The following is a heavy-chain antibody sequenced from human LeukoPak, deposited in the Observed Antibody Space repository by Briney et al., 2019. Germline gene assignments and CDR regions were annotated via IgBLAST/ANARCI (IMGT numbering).Heavy chain of an antibody. Sequence: GGSLRLSCAASGFIFSTYWMHWVRQAPGKGLMWVSRINSDGSTTSYADSVKGRFTISRDNAKNTVYPQMNSLRAEDTAVYYCARGNYYVSWGQGILVTVSS. CDR3: ARGNYYVS. J-gene: IGHJ4*02. D-gene: IGHD3-10*01. V-gene: IGHV3-74*01. CDR1: GFIFSTYW. CDR2: INSDGSTT.